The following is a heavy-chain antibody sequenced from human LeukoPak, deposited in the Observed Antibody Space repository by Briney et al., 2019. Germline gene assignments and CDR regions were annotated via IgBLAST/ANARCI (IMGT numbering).Heavy chain of an antibody. CDR3: ARHNIRRAGVVISPLNWFDP. CDR1: GGSISSYY. D-gene: IGHD3-3*01. CDR2: INHSGST. Sequence: SETLSLTCTVSGGSISSYYWSWIRQPPGKGLEWIGEINHSGSTNYNPSLKSRVTISVDTSKNQFSLKLSSVTAADTAVYYCARHNIRRAGVVISPLNWFDPWGQGTLVTVSS. V-gene: IGHV4-34*01. J-gene: IGHJ5*02.